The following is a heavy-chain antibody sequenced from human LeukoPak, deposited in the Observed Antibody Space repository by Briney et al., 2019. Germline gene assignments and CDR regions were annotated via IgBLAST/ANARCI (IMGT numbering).Heavy chain of an antibody. J-gene: IGHJ4*02. V-gene: IGHV1-46*01. Sequence: SVKVSCKASGYTFTGYYMHWVRQAPGQGLEWVGIINPSDGKTNYAQKFQGRVTMTRDTSTSTDYMELSRLRPDDTAVYYCPRGPPWDPHFDFWGQGTLVTVSS. D-gene: IGHD1-26*01. CDR1: GYTFTGYY. CDR3: PRGPPWDPHFDF. CDR2: INPSDGKT.